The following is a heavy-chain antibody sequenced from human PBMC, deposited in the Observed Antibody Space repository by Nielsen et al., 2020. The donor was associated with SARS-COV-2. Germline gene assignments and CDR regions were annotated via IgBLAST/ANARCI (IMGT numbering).Heavy chain of an antibody. CDR2: IYSDGRT. CDR3: ARGVGSRYRVGLSFDY. CDR1: EFTVSEYY. J-gene: IGHJ4*02. Sequence: GESLKISCAGTEFTVSEYYMNWVRQAPGKGLEWVSVIYSDGRTYYAGSAKGRFRVSRDDSGNTVFLQMNSVRDEDTAIYYCARGVGSRYRVGLSFDYWGQGTPVTVSS. D-gene: IGHD2-2*02. V-gene: IGHV3-53*01.